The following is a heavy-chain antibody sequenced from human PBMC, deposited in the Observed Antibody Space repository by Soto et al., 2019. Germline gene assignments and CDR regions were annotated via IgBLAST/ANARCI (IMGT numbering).Heavy chain of an antibody. D-gene: IGHD3-3*01. Sequence: EVQLLESGGGLVQPGGSLRLSCAASGFTFSSYAMSWVRQAPGKGLEWVSAISGSGGSTYYADSVKGRFTISRDNSKNTLYLQMNSLRAEDTAVYYCAKDKRFLEWHPSPDAFDIWGQGTMVTVSS. J-gene: IGHJ3*02. CDR1: GFTFSSYA. CDR2: ISGSGGST. V-gene: IGHV3-23*01. CDR3: AKDKRFLEWHPSPDAFDI.